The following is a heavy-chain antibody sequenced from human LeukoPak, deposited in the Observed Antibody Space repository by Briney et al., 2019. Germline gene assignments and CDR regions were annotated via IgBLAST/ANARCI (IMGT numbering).Heavy chain of an antibody. V-gene: IGHV3-48*01. CDR3: AKKTRWAQRDY. Sequence: GSLRLSCEASGFTFSSYSMNWVRQAPGKGPEWVSYIRSTSSTTIYYADSVKGRFTISRDNAKNTLYLQMNSLRAEDTAVYYCAKKTRWAQRDYWGQGTLVTVSS. CDR2: IRSTSSTTI. CDR1: GFTFSSYS. J-gene: IGHJ4*02. D-gene: IGHD4-23*01.